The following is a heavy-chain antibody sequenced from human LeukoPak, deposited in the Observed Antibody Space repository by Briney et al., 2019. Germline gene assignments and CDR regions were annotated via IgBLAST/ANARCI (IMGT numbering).Heavy chain of an antibody. J-gene: IGHJ4*01. D-gene: IGHD2-8*02. V-gene: IGHV4-39*07. CDR2: VDYNGST. Sequence: SETLSLTCSVSGDSISTSSYFWGWIRQSPGKGLEWIGTVDYNGSTYPSPSLKSRVTMSVDTSTNQFSLKVTSVTAADTAVYFCGRVSLTGVGGRGYIDYWGRGTLVTVSS. CDR3: GRVSLTGVGGRGYIDY. CDR1: GDSISTSSYF.